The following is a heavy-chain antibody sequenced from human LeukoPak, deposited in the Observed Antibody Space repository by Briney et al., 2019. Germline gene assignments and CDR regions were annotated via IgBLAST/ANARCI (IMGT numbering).Heavy chain of an antibody. V-gene: IGHV4-59*01. Sequence: PSETLSLTCTVSSGSISNYYWGWIRQPPGKGLECIGYIYYTGSTNYNPSLKSRVIISVDTSKNQFSLKLSSVTAADTAVYYCARRAARLSYYYYMDVWGKGTTVTVSS. D-gene: IGHD6-6*01. J-gene: IGHJ6*03. CDR3: ARRAARLSYYYYMDV. CDR2: IYYTGST. CDR1: SGSISNYY.